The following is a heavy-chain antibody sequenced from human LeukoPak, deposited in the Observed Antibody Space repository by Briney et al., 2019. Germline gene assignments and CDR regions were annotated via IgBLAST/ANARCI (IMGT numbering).Heavy chain of an antibody. CDR1: GGSISSGGYY. V-gene: IGHV4-31*03. CDR3: AREAPVDYYDRSGYYGNFDY. J-gene: IGHJ4*02. CDR2: IYYSGST. D-gene: IGHD3-22*01. Sequence: PSQTLSLTCTVSGGSISSGGYYWSWIRQHPGKGLEWIGYIYYSGSTYYNPSLKSRVTISVDTSKNQFSLKLSSVTAADTAVYYCAREAPVDYYDRSGYYGNFDYWGQGTLVTVSS.